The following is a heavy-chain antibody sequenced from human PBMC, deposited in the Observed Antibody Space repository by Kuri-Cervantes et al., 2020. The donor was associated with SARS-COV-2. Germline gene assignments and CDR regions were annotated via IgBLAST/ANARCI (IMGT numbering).Heavy chain of an antibody. J-gene: IGHJ5*02. CDR3: ARRTGYSSGWQNWFDP. CDR2: IYPGDSDT. Sequence: GESLKISCKGSGYSFTSYWIGWVRQMPGKGLEWMGIIYPGDSDTRYSPSFQGQVTISADKSLSTAYLQWRSLKASDTAMYYCARRTGYSSGWQNWFDPWGQGTLVTVSS. V-gene: IGHV5-51*01. CDR1: GYSFTSYW. D-gene: IGHD6-19*01.